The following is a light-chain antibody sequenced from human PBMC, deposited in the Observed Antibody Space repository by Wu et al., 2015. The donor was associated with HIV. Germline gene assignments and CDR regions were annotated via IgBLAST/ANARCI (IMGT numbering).Light chain of an antibody. CDR1: QSISSW. CDR2: KAS. Sequence: DIQMTQSPSTLSASVGDRVTITCRASQSISSWLAWYQQKPGKAPKLLMYKASSLESGVPSRFSGSGSGTEFSLTISSLQPDDFATYYCQQYNSYSATFGQGTKVGNQT. V-gene: IGKV1-5*03. CDR3: QQYNSYSAT. J-gene: IGKJ1*01.